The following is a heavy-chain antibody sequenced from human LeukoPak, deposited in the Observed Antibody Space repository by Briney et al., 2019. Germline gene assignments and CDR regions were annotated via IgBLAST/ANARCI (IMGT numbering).Heavy chain of an antibody. Sequence: QSGGSLRLSCAASGFTFSSYALTWVRQAPGKGLECVSRISGSGVSTYYADSVKGRFTISRDNSKNTLYLQMNSLRAEDTAVYYCAKVGGWYEDFDYWGQGTLATVSS. CDR3: AKVGGWYEDFDY. D-gene: IGHD6-19*01. J-gene: IGHJ4*02. V-gene: IGHV3-23*01. CDR1: GFTFSSYA. CDR2: ISGSGVST.